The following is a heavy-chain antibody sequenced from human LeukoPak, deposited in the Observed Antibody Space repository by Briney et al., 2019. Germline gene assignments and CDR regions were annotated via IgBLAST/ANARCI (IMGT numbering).Heavy chain of an antibody. CDR1: GFTFSNSW. D-gene: IGHD5-12*01. CDR2: ISYDGSNK. J-gene: IGHJ3*02. Sequence: GGSLRLSCAASGFTFSNSWMSWVRQAPGKGLEWVAVISYDGSNKYYADSVKGRFTISRDNSKNTLYLQMNSLRAEDTAVYYCAKIDSGYDFIGAFDIWGQGTMVTVSS. CDR3: AKIDSGYDFIGAFDI. V-gene: IGHV3-30*18.